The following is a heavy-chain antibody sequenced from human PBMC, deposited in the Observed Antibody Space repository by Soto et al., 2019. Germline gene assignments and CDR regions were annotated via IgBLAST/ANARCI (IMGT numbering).Heavy chain of an antibody. V-gene: IGHV1-69*12. J-gene: IGHJ6*02. D-gene: IGHD6-13*01. CDR1: GGTFSSYA. Sequence: QVQLVQSGAEVKKPGSSVKVSCKASGGTFSSYAISWVRQAPGQGLEWMGGIIPIFGTANYAQKFKGRVTITADESTSTAYMELSSLRSEDTAVYYCARDLIRSSSWYQGYYYYGMDVWGQGTTVTVSS. CDR3: ARDLIRSSSWYQGYYYYGMDV. CDR2: IIPIFGTA.